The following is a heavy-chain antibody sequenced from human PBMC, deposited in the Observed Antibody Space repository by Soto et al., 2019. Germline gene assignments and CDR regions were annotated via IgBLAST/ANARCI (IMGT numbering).Heavy chain of an antibody. V-gene: IGHV3-33*01. CDR1: GFTFSSYG. Sequence: GGSLRLSCAASGFTFSSYGMHWVRQAPGKGLEWVAVIWYDGSNKYYADSVKGRFTISRDNSKNTLYLQMNSLRAEDTAVYYCASSSITAARPAYYYGMDVWGQGTTVTVSS. D-gene: IGHD6-6*01. J-gene: IGHJ6*02. CDR2: IWYDGSNK. CDR3: ASSSITAARPAYYYGMDV.